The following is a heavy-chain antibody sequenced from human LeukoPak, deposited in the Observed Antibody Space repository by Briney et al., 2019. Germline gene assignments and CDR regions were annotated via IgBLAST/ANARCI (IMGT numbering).Heavy chain of an antibody. CDR3: ARGVDFGDYSD. D-gene: IGHD4-17*01. Sequence: SETLSLTCTVPGGSISSYYWSWIRQPPGKGLEWIGYVYYSGSTNYNPSLKSRVTISVDTSKNQLSLKLSSVTAADTAVYYCARGVDFGDYSDWGQGTLVTVSS. V-gene: IGHV4-59*08. CDR2: VYYSGST. J-gene: IGHJ4*02. CDR1: GGSISSYY.